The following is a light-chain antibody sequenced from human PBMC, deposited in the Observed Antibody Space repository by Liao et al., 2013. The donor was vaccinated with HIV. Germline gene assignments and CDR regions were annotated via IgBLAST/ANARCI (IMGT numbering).Light chain of an antibody. CDR1: RLGDKF. Sequence: SYDLTQPPSVSVSPGQTASITCSGDRLGDKFVSWYQQKPGQSPVVVIYQDTKRPSGIPERFSGSNSGNTATLSISGTQTMDEADYYCQAWDSNSWVFGGGTELTVL. V-gene: IGLV3-1*01. J-gene: IGLJ3*02. CDR2: QDT. CDR3: QAWDSNSWV.